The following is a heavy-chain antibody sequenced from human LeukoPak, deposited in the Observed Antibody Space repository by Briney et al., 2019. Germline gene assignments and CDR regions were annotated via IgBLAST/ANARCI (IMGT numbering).Heavy chain of an antibody. Sequence: GGSLRLSCAASGFTFSSYAMSWVRQAPGKGLEWVSAISGSGGSTYYADSVKGRFTISRDNSKNTLYLQMNSLRAEDTAVYYCAKPGKEDYGDNNYFDYWGQGTLVTVSS. CDR3: AKPGKEDYGDNNYFDY. J-gene: IGHJ4*02. D-gene: IGHD4-17*01. CDR2: ISGSGGST. V-gene: IGHV3-23*01. CDR1: GFTFSSYA.